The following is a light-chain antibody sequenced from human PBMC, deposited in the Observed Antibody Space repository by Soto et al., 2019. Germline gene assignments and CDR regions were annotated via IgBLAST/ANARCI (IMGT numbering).Light chain of an antibody. Sequence: EIVMTQSPATLSVSPGERATLSCRASQSVSGNLAWYQQKTGQAPRLLIYGASTRATGIPARFSGSGSGTEFTLTISSLQSEDVAVYYCQQYNNWPPAFGQGTKVEIK. V-gene: IGKV3-15*01. CDR2: GAS. CDR1: QSVSGN. CDR3: QQYNNWPPA. J-gene: IGKJ1*01.